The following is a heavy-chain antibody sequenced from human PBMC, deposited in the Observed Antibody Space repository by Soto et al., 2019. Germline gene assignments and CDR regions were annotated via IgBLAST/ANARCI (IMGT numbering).Heavy chain of an antibody. J-gene: IGHJ4*02. Sequence: TLSLTCTVSGDSTSRGYYWTCLRQHPGKGPQWIGYISCSGSSYYNRSLKSRVSISADTSKNQFSLKLTSVTAADTAVYYCARAAPTAAVDYWGRGSLVTVSS. V-gene: IGHV4-31*03. CDR2: ISCSGSS. D-gene: IGHD1-26*01. CDR3: ARAAPTAAVDY. CDR1: GDSTSRGYY.